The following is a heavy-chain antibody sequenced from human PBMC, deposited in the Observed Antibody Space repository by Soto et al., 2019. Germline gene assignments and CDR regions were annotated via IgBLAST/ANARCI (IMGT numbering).Heavy chain of an antibody. CDR2: IDWDDDK. D-gene: IGHD3-22*01. CDR1: GFSLSTSGMC. V-gene: IGHV2-70*01. CDR3: ARIKSNYYDSSGYYLYLFDY. Sequence: SGPTLVNPTQTLTLTCTFSGFSLSTSGMCVSWIRQPPGKALEWLALIDWDDDKYYSTSLKTRLTISKDTSKNQVVLTMTNMDPVDTATYYCARIKSNYYDSSGYYLYLFDYWGQGTLVTVSS. J-gene: IGHJ4*02.